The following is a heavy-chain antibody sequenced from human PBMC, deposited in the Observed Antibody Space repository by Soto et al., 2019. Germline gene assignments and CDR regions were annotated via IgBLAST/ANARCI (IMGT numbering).Heavy chain of an antibody. D-gene: IGHD3-3*01. Sequence: SETLSLTCTVSGGSISSYYWSWIRQPPGKGLEWIGYIYDSGSTNYNPSLKSRVTISVDTSKNQFSLTLSSVTAADTAVYYCAREVRWSGLYTYWGPGTRVTVSS. J-gene: IGHJ4*02. CDR1: GGSISSYY. CDR3: AREVRWSGLYTY. CDR2: IYDSGST. V-gene: IGHV4-59*01.